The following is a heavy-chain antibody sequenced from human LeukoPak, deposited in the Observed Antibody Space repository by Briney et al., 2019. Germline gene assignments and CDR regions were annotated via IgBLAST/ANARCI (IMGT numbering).Heavy chain of an antibody. CDR1: GGTFSSYA. J-gene: IGHJ6*03. V-gene: IGHV1-69*13. CDR3: AREELRFLEWPLYYYMDV. D-gene: IGHD3-3*01. CDR2: IIPIFGTA. Sequence: ASVKVSCKASGGTFSSYAISWVRQAPGQELEWMGGIIPIFGTANYAQKFQGRVTITADESTSTAYMELSSLRSEDTAVYYCAREELRFLEWPLYYYMDVWGKGTTVTVSS.